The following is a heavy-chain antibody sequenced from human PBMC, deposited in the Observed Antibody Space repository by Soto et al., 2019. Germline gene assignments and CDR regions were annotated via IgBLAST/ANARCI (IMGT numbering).Heavy chain of an antibody. D-gene: IGHD2-2*01. CDR1: GGTFSSYA. J-gene: IGHJ6*02. CDR3: ARSQGSSTSLEIYYYYYYGMDV. Sequence: QVQLVQSGAEVKKPGSSVKVSCKASGGTFSSYAISWVRQAPGQGREWMGGIIPISGTANYAQKFQVRGTITAEESTSTAYMELSSLRSEDTAVYYCARSQGSSTSLEIYYYYYYGMDVWGQATTVTVSS. V-gene: IGHV1-69*01. CDR2: IIPISGTA.